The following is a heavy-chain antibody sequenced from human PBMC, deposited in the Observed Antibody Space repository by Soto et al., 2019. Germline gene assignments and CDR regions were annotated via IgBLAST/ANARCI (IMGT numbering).Heavy chain of an antibody. D-gene: IGHD3-10*01. Sequence: EVQLVESGGGLVQPGGSLRLSCAASGFTFSSYWMSWVRQAPGKGLEWVANIKQDGSEKYYVDSVKGRFTISRDNAKNSLYLQMNSLRAEDTAVYYCARATVLLWFGEEDGMDVWGQGTTVTVSS. CDR1: GFTFSSYW. V-gene: IGHV3-7*04. CDR3: ARATVLLWFGEEDGMDV. J-gene: IGHJ6*02. CDR2: IKQDGSEK.